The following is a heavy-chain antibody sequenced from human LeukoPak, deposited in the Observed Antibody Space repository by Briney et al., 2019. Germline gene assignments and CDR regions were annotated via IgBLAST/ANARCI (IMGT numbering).Heavy chain of an antibody. CDR2: LKEDVSAR. CDR3: ARGPTYGSRSDFLES. V-gene: IGHV3-7*01. J-gene: IGHJ4*02. Sequence: PGGSLRLSCVASGFSISSHWMSWVRQAPGKGLEWVASLKEDVSARNLVDSVKGRFTTSTDNAKNSLYLQMNSLRVEDTAVYYCARGPTYGSRSDFLESWGLGTLVTVSS. CDR1: GFSISSHW. D-gene: IGHD3-10*01.